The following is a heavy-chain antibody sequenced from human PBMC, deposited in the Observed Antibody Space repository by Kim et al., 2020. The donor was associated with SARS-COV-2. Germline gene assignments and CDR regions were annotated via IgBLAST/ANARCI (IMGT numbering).Heavy chain of an antibody. CDR2: INSSGGT. CDR1: GFTVSSKA. Sequence: GGSLRLSCAASGFTVSSKAMPWVRQAPGKGLEWVSGINSSGGTVYADSAEGRFTSSSDNSENTVCLQMHSLRAEDTAVYYCALRLTMVRGFIKLGAYGMDVWGQGNTVTVSS. V-gene: IGHV3-53*01. D-gene: IGHD3-10*01. CDR3: ALRLTMVRGFIKLGAYGMDV. J-gene: IGHJ6*02.